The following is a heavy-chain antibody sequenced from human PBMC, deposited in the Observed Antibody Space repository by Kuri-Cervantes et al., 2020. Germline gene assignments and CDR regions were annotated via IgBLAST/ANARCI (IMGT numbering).Heavy chain of an antibody. V-gene: IGHV3-48*01. D-gene: IGHD6-19*01. CDR3: ARFSRLASDAFDI. J-gene: IGHJ3*02. CDR1: RFTFSSYS. Sequence: GESLKISCAASRFTFSSYSMNWVRQAPGRGLEWVSYISSISSIIYYTDSVRGRFTISRDNAKNSLYLQMNSLRAEDTAVYYCARFSRLASDAFDIWGQGTMVTVSS. CDR2: ISSISSII.